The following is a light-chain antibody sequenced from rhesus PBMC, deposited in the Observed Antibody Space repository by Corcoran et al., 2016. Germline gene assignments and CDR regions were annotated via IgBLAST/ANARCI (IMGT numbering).Light chain of an antibody. CDR1: QSLLDSDGYTC. V-gene: IGKV2-90*01. Sequence: DIVMTQTPLSLPVTPGEPASISCRSSQSLLDSDGYTCLDWYLQKPGQYPHLLFYEVSNRVSGVPDRFSGRGAGTDFTLKISRVEAEDVGVYYCMQSIEFPLTFGGGTKVEIK. J-gene: IGKJ4*01. CDR3: MQSIEFPLT. CDR2: EVS.